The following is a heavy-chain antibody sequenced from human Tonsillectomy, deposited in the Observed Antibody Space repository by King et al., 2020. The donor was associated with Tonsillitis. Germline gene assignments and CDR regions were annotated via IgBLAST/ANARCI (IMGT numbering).Heavy chain of an antibody. CDR3: AREGCSSTSCYGFDY. CDR1: GFTFSTYG. Sequence: VQLVESGGGVVQPGRSLRLSCAASGFTFSTYGMHWVRQAPGKGLEWVAVTWFDGSNEYYADSVKGRFTISRDNSRNTVYLQMNSLRAEDTAVYYCAREGCSSTSCYGFDYWGQGTLVTVPS. CDR2: TWFDGSNE. D-gene: IGHD2-2*01. J-gene: IGHJ4*02. V-gene: IGHV3-33*08.